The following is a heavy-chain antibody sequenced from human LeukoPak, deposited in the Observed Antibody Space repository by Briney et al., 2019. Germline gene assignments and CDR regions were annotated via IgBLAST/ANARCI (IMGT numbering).Heavy chain of an antibody. V-gene: IGHV4-34*01. CDR3: ASGRVSGDYDSSSRFDY. J-gene: IGHJ4*02. CDR2: INHSGST. CDR1: GGSFSGYY. Sequence: SPSETLSLTCAVYGGSFSGYYWSWIRQPPGKGLEWIGEINHSGSTNYNPSLKSRVTIPVDTSKNQFSLKLSSVTAADTAVYYCASGRVSGDYDSSSRFDYWGQGTLVTVSS. D-gene: IGHD3-22*01.